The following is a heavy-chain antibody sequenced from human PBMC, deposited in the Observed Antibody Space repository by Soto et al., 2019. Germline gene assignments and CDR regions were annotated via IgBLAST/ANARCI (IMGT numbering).Heavy chain of an antibody. J-gene: IGHJ4*02. V-gene: IGHV1-18*01. CDR2: IHTYNGNT. D-gene: IGHD4-17*01. Sequence: RASVKVSCKASGYTFTSYGISWVRQAPGQGLEWVGWIHTYNGNTNFAQKLQGRVTLTTDTSTSTAYMELRSLRSDDTAVYYCARDSDYIIAYWGQGTLVTVSS. CDR1: GYTFTSYG. CDR3: ARDSDYIIAY.